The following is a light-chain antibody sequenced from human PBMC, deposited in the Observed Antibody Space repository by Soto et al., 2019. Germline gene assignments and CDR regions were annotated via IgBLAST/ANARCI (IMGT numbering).Light chain of an antibody. CDR3: QQYKDDAWT. Sequence: AIQMTQSPSSLSASVGDRVTITCRASQGIRNDLGWYQQKPGKAPNLLIYDASTLEGGVPSRFSGSGSATEFILTISSLLPDDFATYYCQQYKDDAWTFGQGTK. CDR1: QGIRND. J-gene: IGKJ1*01. CDR2: DAS. V-gene: IGKV1D-13*01.